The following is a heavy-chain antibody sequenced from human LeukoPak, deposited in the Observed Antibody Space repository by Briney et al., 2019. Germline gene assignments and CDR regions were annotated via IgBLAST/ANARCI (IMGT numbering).Heavy chain of an antibody. D-gene: IGHD1-7*01. V-gene: IGHV4-59*12. J-gene: IGHJ4*02. CDR2: IYYSGTT. CDR3: AREGYNWNYGTVFDY. Sequence: PSETLSLTCTVSGGSISSYYWSWIRQPPGKGLEWIGYIYYSGTTNYNPSLKSRVTISVDTSKNQFSLKLSSVTAADTAVYYCAREGYNWNYGTVFDYWGQGTLVTVSS. CDR1: GGSISSYY.